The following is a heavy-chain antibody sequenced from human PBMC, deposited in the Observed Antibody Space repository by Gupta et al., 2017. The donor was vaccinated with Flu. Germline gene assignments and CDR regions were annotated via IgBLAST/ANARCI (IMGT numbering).Heavy chain of an antibody. J-gene: IGHJ5*02. CDR1: GLSLTSYG. D-gene: IGHD6-25*01. V-gene: IGHV3-33*01. CDR3: TAAAAEGWLDP. Sequence: QGQLVESGGGVVQPGRSLRLSCAASGLSLTSYGMHWVRQAPGKGLEWVAVIWYDGSKMYYAESVKGRFTTSRDTSKNMLFLKMTNVRVEDTGLYYCTAAAAEGWLDPWGPGTLVTVSS. CDR2: IWYDGSKM.